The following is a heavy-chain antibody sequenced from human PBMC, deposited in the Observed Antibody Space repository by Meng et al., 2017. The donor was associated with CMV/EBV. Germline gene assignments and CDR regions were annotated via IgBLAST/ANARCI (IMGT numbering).Heavy chain of an antibody. CDR3: ARGGNWFDP. V-gene: IGHV4-34*01. CDR2: INHSGST. Sequence: QGQLLQWGAGLLTPSEALSLTGAVYGGSLRGYYWSWIRQPPGKGLEWIGEINHSGSTNYNPSLKSRVTISVDTSKNQFSLKLSSVTAADTAVYYCARGGNWFDPWGQGTLVTVSS. CDR1: GGSLRGYY. J-gene: IGHJ5*02.